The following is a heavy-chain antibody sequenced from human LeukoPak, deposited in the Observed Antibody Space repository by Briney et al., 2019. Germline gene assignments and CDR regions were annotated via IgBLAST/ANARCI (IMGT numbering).Heavy chain of an antibody. Sequence: ASVKVSCKASGYTFTSYAMNWVRQAPGQGLEWMGWINTNTGTPTSAQGFTGRFVFSLDTSVNTAYLQISSLKAEDTAVYYCARRPYCTNGVCYGELGFDPWGQGTLVTVSS. D-gene: IGHD2-8*01. V-gene: IGHV7-4-1*02. CDR1: GYTFTSYA. J-gene: IGHJ5*02. CDR2: INTNTGTP. CDR3: ARRPYCTNGVCYGELGFDP.